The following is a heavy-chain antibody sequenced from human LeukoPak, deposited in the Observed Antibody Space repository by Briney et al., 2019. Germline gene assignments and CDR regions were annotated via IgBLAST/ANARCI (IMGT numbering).Heavy chain of an antibody. Sequence: SETLSLTCAVYGGSFSGYYWSWIRQPPGKGLEWIGEINHSGSTNYNPSLKSRVTISVDTSKNQFSLKLSSVTAADTAVYYCARGILDGYYDFWSGYSKPHNWFDPWGQGTLVTVSS. V-gene: IGHV4-34*01. D-gene: IGHD3-3*01. J-gene: IGHJ5*02. CDR1: GGSFSGYY. CDR2: INHSGST. CDR3: ARGILDGYYDFWSGYSKPHNWFDP.